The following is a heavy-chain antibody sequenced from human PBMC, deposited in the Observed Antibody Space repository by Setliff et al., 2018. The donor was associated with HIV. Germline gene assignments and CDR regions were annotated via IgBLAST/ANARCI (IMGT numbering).Heavy chain of an antibody. CDR1: GGSIDGYY. CDR3: ARAPPPENYSGGFYYFDF. D-gene: IGHD3-10*01. J-gene: IGHJ4*02. V-gene: IGHV4-59*01. CDR2: ISDSGST. Sequence: SETLSLTCTVSGGSIDGYYWAWIRQTPGKGLQWIGYISDSGSTVNNPSLKSRVAISIATPTNQFFLQWTSVTAADTATYYGARAPPPENYSGGFYYFDFWGQGALVTVSS.